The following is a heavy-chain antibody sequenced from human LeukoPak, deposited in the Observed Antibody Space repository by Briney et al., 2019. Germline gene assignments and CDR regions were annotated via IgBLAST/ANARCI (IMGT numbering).Heavy chain of an antibody. CDR3: AKDPSTGYYGY. CDR2: ISHDGSNK. D-gene: IGHD3-22*01. CDR1: GFTFSSYG. J-gene: IGHJ4*02. Sequence: TGGSLRLSCAASGFTFSSYGMHWVRQAPGKGLEWVAVISHDGSNKYYADSVKGRFTISRDNSKNTLYLQMNSLRPEDTAVYYCAKDPSTGYYGYWGQGTLVTVSS. V-gene: IGHV3-30*18.